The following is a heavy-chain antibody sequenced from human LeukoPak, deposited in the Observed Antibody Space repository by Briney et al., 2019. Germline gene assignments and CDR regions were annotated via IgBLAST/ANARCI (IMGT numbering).Heavy chain of an antibody. CDR3: ARETYGSGSHYFDY. CDR2: IFSGGNT. Sequence: GGSLRLSCAASGFTVSANYRSWVRQAPGRGLEGVSVIFSGGNTYYADYVKGRFTISRDSSKNTLYLQMNSLRAEDTAVYYCARETYGSGSHYFDYWGQGTLVTVSS. D-gene: IGHD3-10*01. V-gene: IGHV3-66*01. CDR1: GFTVSANY. J-gene: IGHJ4*02.